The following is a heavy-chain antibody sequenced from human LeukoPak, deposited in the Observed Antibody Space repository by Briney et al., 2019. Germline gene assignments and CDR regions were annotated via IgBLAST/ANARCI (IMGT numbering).Heavy chain of an antibody. Sequence: GASVKVSCKASGYTFSDYFIHWVRQAPGQGLEWMGRINPYNGGTTYAQSFQGRVTLTRDTSITTVYVELTGLRSDDTAVYYCASLQGGNSDWLDPWGQGTLVTVSS. CDR1: GYTFSDYF. CDR2: INPYNGGT. V-gene: IGHV1-2*06. CDR3: ASLQGGNSDWLDP. D-gene: IGHD4-23*01. J-gene: IGHJ5*02.